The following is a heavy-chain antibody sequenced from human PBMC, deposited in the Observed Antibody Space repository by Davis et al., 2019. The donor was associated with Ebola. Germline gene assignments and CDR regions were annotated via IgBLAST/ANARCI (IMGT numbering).Heavy chain of an antibody. CDR1: GYTFTSYD. D-gene: IGHD2-15*01. V-gene: IGHV1-8*01. CDR3: AAGGLGGGFDI. CDR2: INPHNGNT. Sequence: ASVKVSCKASGYTFTSYDINWVRQATGQGLEWMGWINPHNGNTNYAQNFQERVTMTEDTSTDTAYMELSSLRSDDTTVYYCAAGGLGGGFDIWGHGTMVTVSS. J-gene: IGHJ3*02.